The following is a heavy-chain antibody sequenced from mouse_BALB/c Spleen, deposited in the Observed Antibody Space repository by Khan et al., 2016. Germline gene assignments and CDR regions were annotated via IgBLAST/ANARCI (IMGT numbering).Heavy chain of an antibody. V-gene: IGHV9-3*02. CDR3: AEDYYGSNRFAY. CDR2: INPNTGEP. CDR1: GYTFTNYG. Sequence: QIQLVQSGPELKKPGETVKISCKASGYTFTNYGMNWVKQAPGKGLKWMGWINPNTGEPTYAEEFKGRFAFSLETSASTAYLQINNLKNVETATDFCAEDYYGSNRFAYWGQGTHVTVSA. J-gene: IGHJ3*01. D-gene: IGHD1-1*01.